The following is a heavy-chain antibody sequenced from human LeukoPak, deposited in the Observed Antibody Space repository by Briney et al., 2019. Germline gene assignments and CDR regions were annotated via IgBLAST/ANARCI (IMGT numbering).Heavy chain of an antibody. Sequence: GASVKVSCKASGYTFTGYYMHWVRQAPGQGLEWMGWINPNSGGTNYAQKFQGRVTMTRDTSISTAYMELSRLRSDDTAVYYCARDPTYYDILTGYPDYWGQGTLVTVSS. CDR3: ARDPTYYDILTGYPDY. CDR2: INPNSGGT. CDR1: GYTFTGYY. J-gene: IGHJ4*02. V-gene: IGHV1-2*02. D-gene: IGHD3-9*01.